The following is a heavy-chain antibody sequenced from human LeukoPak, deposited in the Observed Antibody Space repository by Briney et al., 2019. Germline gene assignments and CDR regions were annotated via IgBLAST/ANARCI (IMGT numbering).Heavy chain of an antibody. Sequence: ASVKVSCKASGYTFTNYGISWVRQAPGQGLEGIGWISAYNGNTNYAQNLQGRVTMTTDTSTSTAYMELRSLRSDDTAVYYCARDIGYTIGCYYFDYWGQGTLVTVS. D-gene: IGHD6-19*01. V-gene: IGHV1-18*01. CDR1: GYTFTNYG. CDR3: ARDIGYTIGCYYFDY. J-gene: IGHJ4*02. CDR2: ISAYNGNT.